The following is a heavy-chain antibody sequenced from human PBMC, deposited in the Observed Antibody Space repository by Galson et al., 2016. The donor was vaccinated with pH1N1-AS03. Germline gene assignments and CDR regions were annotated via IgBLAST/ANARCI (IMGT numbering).Heavy chain of an antibody. CDR3: ARATDGSGSLYYFDY. J-gene: IGHJ4*02. D-gene: IGHD3-10*01. CDR1: GFTFSRYW. V-gene: IGHV3-7*01. CDR2: INQYGSEI. Sequence: SLRLSCAASGFTFSRYWMSFVRQAPGKGLEWVANINQYGSEIYYVASVKGRFTISRDNARNSLFLQMNSLRAEDTAVYYCARATDGSGSLYYFDYWGQGTLVTVSS.